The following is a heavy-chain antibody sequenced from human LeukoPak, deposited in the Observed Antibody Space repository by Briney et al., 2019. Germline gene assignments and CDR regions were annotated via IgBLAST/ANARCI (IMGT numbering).Heavy chain of an antibody. Sequence: GASVKVSCKASGYTFTSYAMHWVRQAPGQRLEWMGWINAGNGNTKYSQKFQGRVTITRDASASTAYMELSSLRSEDTAVYYCARDIDLFSSWFDPWGQGTLVTVSS. CDR2: INAGNGNT. CDR1: GYTFTSYA. J-gene: IGHJ5*02. CDR3: ARDIDLFSSWFDP. D-gene: IGHD3-9*01. V-gene: IGHV1-3*01.